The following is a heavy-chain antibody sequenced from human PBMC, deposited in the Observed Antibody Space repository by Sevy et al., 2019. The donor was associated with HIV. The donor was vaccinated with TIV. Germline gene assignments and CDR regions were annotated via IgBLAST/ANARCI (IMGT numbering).Heavy chain of an antibody. V-gene: IGHV4-59*01. CDR2: IHYRGNT. CDR3: AKGIAVAGPFDY. D-gene: IGHD6-19*01. Sequence: SETLSLTCSVSGDSITSYYWTWIRQPPGKGLGWIGYIHYRGNTNYNPSLKSRVSISVDRSKNQFSLNLNSVTATDTAVYYCAKGIAVAGPFDYWGQGTLVTVSS. CDR1: GDSITSYY. J-gene: IGHJ4*02.